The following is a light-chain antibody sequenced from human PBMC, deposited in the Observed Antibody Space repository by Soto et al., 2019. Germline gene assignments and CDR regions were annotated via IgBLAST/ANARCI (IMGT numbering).Light chain of an antibody. Sequence: DIQMTQTPSSLSASVGDRVTITCRASQSISSYLNWYQQKPGKAPKLLVYDASTLQSGVASRFSGSGSGTEFTLIISGLQPDDSATYYCQQYTNTNNPWMFGQGTKVDI. J-gene: IGKJ1*01. CDR3: QQYTNTNNPWM. CDR2: DAS. V-gene: IGKV1-39*01. CDR1: QSISSY.